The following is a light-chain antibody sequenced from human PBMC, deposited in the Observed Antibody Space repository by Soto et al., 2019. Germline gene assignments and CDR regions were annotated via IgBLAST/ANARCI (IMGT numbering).Light chain of an antibody. J-gene: IGKJ4*01. V-gene: IGKV3-20*01. CDR2: ATS. CDR3: HQYNDWSLT. Sequence: EIVLTQSPGTLSLSPGERATLSCRASQSVSSSYLAWYQQKPGQAPRLLIYATSNRATGIPDRFSGSGSGADFTLTISRLEPEDFAVYYCHQYNDWSLTFGGGTKVEIK. CDR1: QSVSSSY.